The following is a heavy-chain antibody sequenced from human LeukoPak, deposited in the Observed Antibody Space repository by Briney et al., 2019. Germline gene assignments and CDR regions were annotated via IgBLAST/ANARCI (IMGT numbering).Heavy chain of an antibody. D-gene: IGHD3-10*01. J-gene: IGHJ3*02. CDR3: AKSNGYGLVDI. Sequence: SGTLSLTCAVSGGSISSSNWWSWVRQPPGKGLEWIGEIYHSGSTNYNPSLKSRVTISLDTSRNQFSLKLNSVTAADTAVYYCAKSNGYGLVDIWGQGTMVTVSS. CDR1: GGSISSSNW. V-gene: IGHV4-4*02. CDR2: IYHSGST.